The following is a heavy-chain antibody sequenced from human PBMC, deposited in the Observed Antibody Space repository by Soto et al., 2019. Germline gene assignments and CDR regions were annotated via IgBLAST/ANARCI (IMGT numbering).Heavy chain of an antibody. CDR2: IYYSGST. J-gene: IGHJ3*02. CDR3: ARAGADDAFGI. V-gene: IGHV4-61*01. CDR1: GGSVSSGSYY. Sequence: QVQLQESGPGLVKPSETLSLTCTVSGGSVSSGSYYWSWIRQPPGKGLEWIGYIYYSGSTNYNPSLKSRVTISVDTSKNQFSLKLSSVTAADTAVYYCARAGADDAFGIWGQGTMVTVSS.